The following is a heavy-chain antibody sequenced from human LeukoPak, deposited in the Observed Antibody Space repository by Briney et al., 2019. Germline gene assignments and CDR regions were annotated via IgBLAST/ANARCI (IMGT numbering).Heavy chain of an antibody. CDR1: GFAFSSYG. D-gene: IGHD3-3*01. V-gene: IGHV3-33*01. CDR2: IWYDGSNK. Sequence: RSPRLPCAASGFAFSSYGMHRVRQAPGKGLEWVAVIWYDGSNKYYADSVKGRFTISRDNSKNTLYLQMNSLRAEDTAVYYCARAGFWSGYPNYYYYGMDVWGQGTTVTVSS. CDR3: ARAGFWSGYPNYYYYGMDV. J-gene: IGHJ6*02.